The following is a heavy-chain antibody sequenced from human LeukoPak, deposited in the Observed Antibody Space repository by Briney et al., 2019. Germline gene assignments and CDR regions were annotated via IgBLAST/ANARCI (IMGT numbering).Heavy chain of an antibody. CDR2: IIPSDGFT. D-gene: IGHD3-22*01. J-gene: IGHJ4*02. Sequence: GASVKVSCKASGYTFSSYYVHWVRQAPGQGLEWMGMIIPSDGFTSYAQKFQGRVTMTRDMSTSTVYMELSSLRSEDTAVYYCARGLFLDYYDSSGYYNEDYWGQGTLVTVSS. V-gene: IGHV1-46*01. CDR3: ARGLFLDYYDSSGYYNEDY. CDR1: GYTFSSYY.